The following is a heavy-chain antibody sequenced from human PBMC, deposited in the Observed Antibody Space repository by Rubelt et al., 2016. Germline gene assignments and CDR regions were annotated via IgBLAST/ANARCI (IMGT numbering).Heavy chain of an antibody. CDR3: ARLTRRSPGIQH. Sequence: SGSTNYNPSLKSRVTISVDTPKNQFSLKLSSVTAADTAVYYCARLTRRSPGIQHWGQGTLVTVSS. CDR2: SGST. V-gene: IGHV4-34*01. D-gene: IGHD3-10*01. J-gene: IGHJ1*01.